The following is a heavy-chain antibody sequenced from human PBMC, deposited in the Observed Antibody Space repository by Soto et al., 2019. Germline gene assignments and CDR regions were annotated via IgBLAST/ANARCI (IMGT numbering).Heavy chain of an antibody. CDR2: IYPGDSDT. CDR1: GYSFTSYW. J-gene: IGHJ6*02. D-gene: IGHD2-2*01. Sequence: GESLKISCKGSGYSFTSYWIGWVRQMPGKGLEWMGIIYPGDSDTRYSPSFQGQVTISADKSISTAYLQWSSLKASDTAMYYCARPSTDYYYGMDVWGQGXTVTVYS. CDR3: ARPSTDYYYGMDV. V-gene: IGHV5-51*01.